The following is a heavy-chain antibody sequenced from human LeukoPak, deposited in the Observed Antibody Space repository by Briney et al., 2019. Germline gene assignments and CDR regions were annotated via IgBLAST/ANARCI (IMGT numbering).Heavy chain of an antibody. J-gene: IGHJ6*03. Sequence: GGSLRLSCSASGFTVSSNYMSWVRQAPGKGLEWGSVFYSGGSTFYADCVKGRFTISRDNSKNTLYLQMNSLRAEDTAVYYCARVVFDYFGSGSNYMDVWGKGTTVTISS. V-gene: IGHV3-53*01. D-gene: IGHD3-10*01. CDR3: ARVVFDYFGSGSNYMDV. CDR1: GFTVSSNY. CDR2: FYSGGST.